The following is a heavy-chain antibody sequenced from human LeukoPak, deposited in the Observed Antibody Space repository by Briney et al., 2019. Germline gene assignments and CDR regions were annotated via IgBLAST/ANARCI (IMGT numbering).Heavy chain of an antibody. CDR1: GGSISSSSYY. Sequence: TTSETLSLTCSASGGSISSSSYYWGWIRQPPGKGLEWIGSIYYSGSTYYNPSLKSRVTISVDTSKNQFSLKLSSVTAADTAVYYCARDSSGPDYWGQGTLVTVSS. CDR3: ARDSSGPDY. D-gene: IGHD6-19*01. CDR2: IYYSGST. V-gene: IGHV4-39*01. J-gene: IGHJ4*02.